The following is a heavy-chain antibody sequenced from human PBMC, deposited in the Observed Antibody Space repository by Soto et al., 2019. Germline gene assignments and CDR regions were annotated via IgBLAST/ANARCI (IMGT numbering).Heavy chain of an antibody. CDR3: ARDPHEYWTSYWFDP. D-gene: IGHD3-3*01. J-gene: IGHJ5*02. V-gene: IGHV1-18*01. CDR2: ISAYDGKT. CDR1: GYNFNIYG. Sequence: KVSCNASGYNFNIYGINWVLQAPGQGLELMGWISAYDGKTTYAEKFQGRVTMATDASTSTAYMELRSLRSDDTAVYYCARDPHEYWTSYWFDPWGQGTPVTVSS.